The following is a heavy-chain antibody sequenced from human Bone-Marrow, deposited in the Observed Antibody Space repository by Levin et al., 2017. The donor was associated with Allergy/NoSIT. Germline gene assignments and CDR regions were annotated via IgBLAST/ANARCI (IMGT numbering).Heavy chain of an antibody. CDR2: ISAYNDNT. J-gene: IGHJ4*02. D-gene: IGHD1-26*01. Sequence: GGSLRLSCKASGYTFTSYGISWVRQAPGQGLEWMGWISAYNDNTYYAQKLQGRVTVTTDTSTSTAYMELRSLRSDDTAMYYCARDQVGATADYWGQGTLVTVSS. CDR3: ARDQVGATADY. CDR1: GYTFTSYG. V-gene: IGHV1-18*01.